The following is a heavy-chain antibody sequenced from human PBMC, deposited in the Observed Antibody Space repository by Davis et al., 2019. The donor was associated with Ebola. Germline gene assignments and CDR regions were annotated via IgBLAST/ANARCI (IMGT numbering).Heavy chain of an antibody. CDR2: INPNSGGT. Sequence: AASVKVSCKASGYTFTSYGISWVRQAPGQGLEWMGWINPNSGGTNYAQKFQGWVTMTRDTSISTAYMELSRLRSDDTAVYYCAREAKYSSSDFDYWGQGTLVTVSS. CDR3: AREAKYSSSDFDY. J-gene: IGHJ4*02. D-gene: IGHD6-6*01. V-gene: IGHV1-2*04. CDR1: GYTFTSYG.